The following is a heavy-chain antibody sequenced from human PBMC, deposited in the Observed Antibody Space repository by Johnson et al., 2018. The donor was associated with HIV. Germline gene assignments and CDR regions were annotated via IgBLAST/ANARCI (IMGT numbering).Heavy chain of an antibody. CDR2: ISYDGSNK. CDR3: AKVAQGVDDAFDI. J-gene: IGHJ3*02. V-gene: IGHV3-30*18. D-gene: IGHD3-10*01. CDR1: GFTFSSYG. Sequence: QVQVVESGGGVVQPGRSLRLSCAASGFTFSSYGMHWVRQAPGKGLEWVAVISYDGSNKYYADSVKGRFTISRDNSKNTLYLQMNSLRAEDTAVYYCAKVAQGVDDAFDIWGQGTMVTVSS.